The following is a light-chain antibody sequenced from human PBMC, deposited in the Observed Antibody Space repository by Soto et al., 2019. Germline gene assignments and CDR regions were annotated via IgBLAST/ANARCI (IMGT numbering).Light chain of an antibody. CDR3: QQYGSSPYT. Sequence: EIVLTQSPGTLSLSPGERATLSCGASQSVSFNYLAWYQQKVGLAPRLLIYDASRRATGTQDRFSGSGSGTDFTLTSNRLEPEDFALYVCQQYGSSPYTFGQGTNLEIK. V-gene: IGKV3D-20*01. CDR1: QSVSFNY. CDR2: DAS. J-gene: IGKJ2*01.